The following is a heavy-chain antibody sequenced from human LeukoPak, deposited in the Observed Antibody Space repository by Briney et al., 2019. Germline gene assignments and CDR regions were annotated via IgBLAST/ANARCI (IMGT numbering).Heavy chain of an antibody. Sequence: KPSETLSLTCAVYGGSFSGYYWSWIRQPPGRGLEWIGEVNHSGSTNYNPSLKSRVTISVDTSKNQFSLKLSYVTAADTAVYYCARSPSYYGSGSYYPQYYYYYGMDVWGQGTTVTVSS. J-gene: IGHJ6*02. V-gene: IGHV4-34*01. CDR2: VNHSGST. CDR3: ARSPSYYGSGSYYPQYYYYYGMDV. D-gene: IGHD3-10*01. CDR1: GGSFSGYY.